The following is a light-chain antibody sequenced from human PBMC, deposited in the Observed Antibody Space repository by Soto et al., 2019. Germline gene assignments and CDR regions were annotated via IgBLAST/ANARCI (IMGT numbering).Light chain of an antibody. CDR2: AAS. J-gene: IGKJ2*01. CDR3: QQSYSTPYT. CDR1: QSISSY. V-gene: IGKV1-39*01. Sequence: DIQMTQSPSSLSASVGDRVTITCRASQSISSYLNWYQQKPGKVPKLLIYAASSLQSGVPSRFSGSGSGTDFTVTISSLHPEDFATYYCQQSYSTPYTFGQGTKLEIK.